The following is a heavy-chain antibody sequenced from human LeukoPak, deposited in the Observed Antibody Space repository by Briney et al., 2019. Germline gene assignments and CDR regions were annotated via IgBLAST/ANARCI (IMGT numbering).Heavy chain of an antibody. CDR1: GYTLTELS. J-gene: IGHJ4*02. D-gene: IGHD2-2*01. CDR3: ARGLRDFPAFDS. V-gene: IGHV1-24*01. Sequence: ASVKVSCKVSGYTLTELSLHWVRQAPGKGLEWMGGFDPEDGETIYAQKFQGRVTMTEDTSTDTAYMELSSLRSEDTAVYYCARGLRDFPAFDSWGQGTLVTVSS. CDR2: FDPEDGET.